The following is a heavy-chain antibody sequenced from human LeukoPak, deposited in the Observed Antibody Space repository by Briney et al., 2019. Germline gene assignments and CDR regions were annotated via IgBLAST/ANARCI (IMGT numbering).Heavy chain of an antibody. CDR1: GGSISSYY. V-gene: IGHV4-34*01. D-gene: IGHD2-15*01. CDR2: INHSGST. J-gene: IGHJ4*02. Sequence: PSETLSLTCTVSGGSISSYYWSWIRQPPGKGLEWIGEINHSGSTNYNPSLKSRVTISVDTSKNQFSLKLSSVTAADTAVYYCARGLYCSGGSCYRVAYFDYWGQGTLVTVSS. CDR3: ARGLYCSGGSCYRVAYFDY.